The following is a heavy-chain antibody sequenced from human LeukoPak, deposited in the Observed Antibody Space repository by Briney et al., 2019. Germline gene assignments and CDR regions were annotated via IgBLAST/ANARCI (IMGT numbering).Heavy chain of an antibody. J-gene: IGHJ4*02. Sequence: SQTLSLTCTVSGGSISSGGYYWSWIRQPAGKGLEWIGRIYTSGSTNYNPSLKSRVTISVDTSKNQFSLKLSSVTAADTAVYYCAGAPTTTVTTPFDYWGQGTLVTVSS. CDR1: GGSISSGGYY. CDR3: AGAPTTTVTTPFDY. V-gene: IGHV4-61*02. D-gene: IGHD4-17*01. CDR2: IYTSGST.